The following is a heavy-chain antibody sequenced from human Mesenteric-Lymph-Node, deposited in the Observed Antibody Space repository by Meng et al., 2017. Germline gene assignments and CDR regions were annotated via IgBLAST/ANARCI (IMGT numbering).Heavy chain of an antibody. CDR3: ARAYDSDS. V-gene: IGHV1-18*01. CDR2: IHTYNGNT. J-gene: IGHJ4*02. D-gene: IGHD4-17*01. Sequence: QARVGQVGAEENTAGGSVKFSCYASGHSSTSHGIIWARQDPGQGLEWMGWIHTYNGNTNYAQKFQGRVTINTDTSTTTAYMELRSLRCDATAVYYCARAYDSDSWGQGTLVTVSS. CDR1: GHSSTSHG.